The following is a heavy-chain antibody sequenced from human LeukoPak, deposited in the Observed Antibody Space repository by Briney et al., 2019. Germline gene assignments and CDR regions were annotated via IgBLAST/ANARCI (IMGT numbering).Heavy chain of an antibody. J-gene: IGHJ4*02. CDR3: ARWPRNYYYDSRGSEFDY. CDR2: ISSSSSYI. V-gene: IGHV3-21*01. CDR1: GFTFSSYS. D-gene: IGHD3-22*01. Sequence: GGSLRLSCAASGFTFSSYSMNWVRQAPGKGLEWVSSISSSSSYIYYADSVKGRFTISRDNAKNSLYLQMNSLRAEDTAVYYCARWPRNYYYDSRGSEFDYWGQGTLVTVSS.